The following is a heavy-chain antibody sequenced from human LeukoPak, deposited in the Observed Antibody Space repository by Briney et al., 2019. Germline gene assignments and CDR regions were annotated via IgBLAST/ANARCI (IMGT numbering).Heavy chain of an antibody. CDR2: IYYSGST. Sequence: SETLSLTCTVSGGSISSHHWSWIRQPSGKGLEWIGYIYYSGSTNYNPSLKSRVTISVDTSKNQFSLKLGSVTAADTAVYYCARASCTVTTFYCYYMDVWGKGTTVTVSS. CDR3: ARASCTVTTFYCYYMDV. V-gene: IGHV4-59*11. J-gene: IGHJ6*03. CDR1: GGSISSHH. D-gene: IGHD4-11*01.